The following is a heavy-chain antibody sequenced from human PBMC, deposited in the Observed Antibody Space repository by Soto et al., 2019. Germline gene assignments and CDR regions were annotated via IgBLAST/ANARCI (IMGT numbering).Heavy chain of an antibody. V-gene: IGHV1-69*04. Sequence: ASVKVSCKASGGTFSSYTISWVRQAPGQGLEWMGRIIPILGIANYAQKFQGRVTITADKSTSTAYMELSSLRSEDTAVYYCARDPRGDQDLDYWGQGTLVTVSS. CDR2: IIPILGIA. D-gene: IGHD4-17*01. CDR3: ARDPRGDQDLDY. J-gene: IGHJ4*02. CDR1: GGTFSSYT.